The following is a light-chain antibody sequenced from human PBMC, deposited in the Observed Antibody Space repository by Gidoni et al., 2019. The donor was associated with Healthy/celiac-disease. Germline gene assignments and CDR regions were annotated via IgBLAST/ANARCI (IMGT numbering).Light chain of an antibody. CDR3: QQYGSSPFA. CDR2: GAS. Sequence: VLTQSPGTLSLSPGERATLSCRASQSVSSSYLAWYQQKPGQAPRLLIYGASSRATGIPDRFSGSGSGTDFTLTISRLEPEDFAVYYCQQYGSSPFAFGPGTKVDIK. J-gene: IGKJ3*01. CDR1: QSVSSSY. V-gene: IGKV3-20*01.